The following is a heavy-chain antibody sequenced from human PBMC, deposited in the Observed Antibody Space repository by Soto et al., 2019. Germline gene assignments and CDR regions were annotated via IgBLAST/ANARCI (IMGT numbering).Heavy chain of an antibody. CDR1: GGSISSYY. CDR2: IYYSGST. CDR3: ARDPYDYGDYDLDY. V-gene: IGHV4-59*01. J-gene: IGHJ4*02. D-gene: IGHD4-17*01. Sequence: SETLSLTCTVSGGSISSYYWSWIRQPPGKGLEWIGYIYYSGSTNYNPSLKSRVTISVDTSKNQFSLKLSSVTADDTAVYYCARDPYDYGDYDLDYWGQGTLVTVSS.